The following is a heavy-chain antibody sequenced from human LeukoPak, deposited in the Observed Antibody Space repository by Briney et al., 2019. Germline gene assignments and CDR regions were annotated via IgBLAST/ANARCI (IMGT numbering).Heavy chain of an antibody. CDR2: INHSGST. Sequence: SETLSLTCAVYGGSFSGYYWSWIRQPPGKGLEWIGEINHSGSTNYNPSLKSRDTISVDTSKNQFSLKLSSVTAADTAVYYCARGRFYDFWSGYYFDYWGQGTLVTVSS. CDR1: GGSFSGYY. J-gene: IGHJ4*02. D-gene: IGHD3-3*01. V-gene: IGHV4-34*01. CDR3: ARGRFYDFWSGYYFDY.